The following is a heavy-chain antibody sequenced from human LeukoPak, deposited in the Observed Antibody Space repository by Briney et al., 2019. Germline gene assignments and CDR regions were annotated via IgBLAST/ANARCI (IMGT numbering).Heavy chain of an antibody. CDR2: ISAYNGNT. Sequence: GASVEVSCKASGYTFTSYGISWVRQAPGQGLEWMGWISAYNGNTNYAQKLQGRVTMTTDTSTSTAYMELRSLRSDDTAVYYCASGCGGDCYSEFDYWGQGTLVTVSS. V-gene: IGHV1-18*04. CDR3: ASGCGGDCYSEFDY. CDR1: GYTFTSYG. D-gene: IGHD2-21*01. J-gene: IGHJ4*02.